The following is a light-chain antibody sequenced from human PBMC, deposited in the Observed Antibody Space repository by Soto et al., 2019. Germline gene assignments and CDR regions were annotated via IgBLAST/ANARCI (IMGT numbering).Light chain of an antibody. CDR3: QQYAGSPRT. V-gene: IGKV3-20*01. CDR2: SAS. Sequence: EIVLTQSPGTLSLSPGERGPLSCRASQNLGTLYLAWFQQKSGQAPRLLIYSASRRATGTPDRFTGSGSGTDFTLTINRVEPEDFAVYFCQQYAGSPRTFGQGTKVDIK. J-gene: IGKJ1*01. CDR1: QNLGTLY.